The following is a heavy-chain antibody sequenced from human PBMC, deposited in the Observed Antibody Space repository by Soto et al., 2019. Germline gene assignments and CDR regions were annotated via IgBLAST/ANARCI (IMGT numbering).Heavy chain of an antibody. CDR3: VRSITIFGVVTYYFDY. J-gene: IGHJ4*02. V-gene: IGHV6-1*01. D-gene: IGHD3-3*01. CDR1: GDSVSINSAA. Sequence: PSQTLSLTCAISGDSVSINSAAWNLIRQSPSRGLEWLGRTYYRSKWYNDYAVSVKSRITINPDTSKNQFSLQLNSVTPEDTAVYYCVRSITIFGVVTYYFDYWGQGTLVTVSS. CDR2: TYYRSKWYN.